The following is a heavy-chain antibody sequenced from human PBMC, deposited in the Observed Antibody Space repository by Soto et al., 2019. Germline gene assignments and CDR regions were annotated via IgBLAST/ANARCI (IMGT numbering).Heavy chain of an antibody. CDR1: GFTFSSFG. J-gene: IGHJ4*01. CDR2: ISDSGGTT. D-gene: IGHD4-4*01. CDR3: AKAARVTTLYNFDL. Sequence: GGSLRLSCAASGFTFSSFGMNWVRRAPGKGLEWVSGISDSGGTTFYADSVKGRFTISRDNSKNTLYLQVNSLSAEDTAVYYCAKAARVTTLYNFDLWGHGTLVTVSS. V-gene: IGHV3-23*01.